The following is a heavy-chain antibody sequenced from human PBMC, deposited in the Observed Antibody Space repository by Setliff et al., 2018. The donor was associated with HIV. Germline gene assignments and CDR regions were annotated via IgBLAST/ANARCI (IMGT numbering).Heavy chain of an antibody. J-gene: IGHJ6*03. CDR2: VYYSGTT. D-gene: IGHD4-4*01. V-gene: IGHV4-39*01. CDR1: GDSISSSIYY. CDR3: ARLVGTSNYRTNYLYYYYMDV. Sequence: PSETLSLTCAVSGDSISSSIYYWGWIRQPPGKGLEWIGRVYYSGTTYYNPSLKSRVTLSVDTSQNQFSLKLSSVTAADTAVYYCARLVGTSNYRTNYLYYYYMDVWGKGTTVTVSS.